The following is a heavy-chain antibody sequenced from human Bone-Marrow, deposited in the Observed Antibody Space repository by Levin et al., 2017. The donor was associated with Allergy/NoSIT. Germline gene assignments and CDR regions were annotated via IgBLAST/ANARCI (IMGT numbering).Heavy chain of an antibody. CDR3: ARTKGYDILTGYYLPGNFYYYYMDV. J-gene: IGHJ6*03. Sequence: MSGGSLRLSCAASGFTFSSYSMNWVRQAPGKGLEWVSSISSSSSYIYYADSVKGRFTISRDNAKNSLYLQMNSLRAEDTAVYYCARTKGYDILTGYYLPGNFYYYYMDVWGKGTTVTVSS. CDR1: GFTFSSYS. V-gene: IGHV3-21*01. CDR2: ISSSSSYI. D-gene: IGHD3-9*01.